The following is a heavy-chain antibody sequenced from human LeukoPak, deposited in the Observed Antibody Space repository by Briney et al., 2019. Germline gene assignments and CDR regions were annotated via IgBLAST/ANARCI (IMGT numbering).Heavy chain of an antibody. D-gene: IGHD3-10*01. CDR1: GDSISSGDYY. V-gene: IGHV4-61*02. Sequence: SETLSLTCTVSGDSISSGDYYWSWIRQPAGKGLEWIGRISSSGSTNYNPSLKSRVTISVDTSKNQFSLKLSSVTAADTAVYYCARDFTTMVRGVIEAWFDPWGQGTLVTVSS. J-gene: IGHJ5*02. CDR2: ISSSGST. CDR3: ARDFTTMVRGVIEAWFDP.